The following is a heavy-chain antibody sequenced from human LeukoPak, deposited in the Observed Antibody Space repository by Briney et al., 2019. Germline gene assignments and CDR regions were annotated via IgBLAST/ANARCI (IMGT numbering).Heavy chain of an antibody. D-gene: IGHD3-10*01. Sequence: SETLSLTCAVYGGSFSGYYWSWIRQPPGKGLEWIGDINHSGSTNYNPSLKSRVTISVDTSKNQFSLKLSSVTAADTAVYYCASRPYYYGSGSLGYYFDYWGQGTLVTVSS. V-gene: IGHV4-34*01. CDR1: GGSFSGYY. CDR2: INHSGST. CDR3: ASRPYYYGSGSLGYYFDY. J-gene: IGHJ4*02.